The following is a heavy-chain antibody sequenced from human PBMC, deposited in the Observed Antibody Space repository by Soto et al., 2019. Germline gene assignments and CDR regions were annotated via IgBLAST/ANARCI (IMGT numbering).Heavy chain of an antibody. J-gene: IGHJ4*02. Sequence: QVQLVESGGGLVKPGGSLRLSCAVSGFTFSNYYMAWIRQAPGKGLEWVSYISTSGTSTFYADSVKDRFTISRDNAENSLFLQMDSLRVEDTAVYFCARDGVLFRAGFDSWGQGILVTVAS. V-gene: IGHV3-11*01. CDR1: GFTFSNYY. CDR2: ISTSGTST. CDR3: ARDGVLFRAGFDS. D-gene: IGHD3-16*01.